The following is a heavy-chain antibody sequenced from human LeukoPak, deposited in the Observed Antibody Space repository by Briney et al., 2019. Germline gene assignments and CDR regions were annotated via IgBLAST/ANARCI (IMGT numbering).Heavy chain of an antibody. J-gene: IGHJ6*02. CDR3: TSPTYCSGGSCHPWYYCYGMDV. CDR2: IRSKANSYAT. V-gene: IGHV3-73*01. Sequence: GGSLRLSCAASGFTFSGSAMHWVLQASGKGLEWVGRIRSKANSYATAYAASVKGRFTISRDDSKNTAYLQMNSLKTEDTAVYYCTSPTYCSGGSCHPWYYCYGMDVWGQGTTVTVSS. CDR1: GFTFSGSA. D-gene: IGHD2-15*01.